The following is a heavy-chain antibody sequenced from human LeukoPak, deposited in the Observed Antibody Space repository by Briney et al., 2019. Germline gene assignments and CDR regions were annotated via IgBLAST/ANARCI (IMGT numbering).Heavy chain of an antibody. V-gene: IGHV3-74*01. D-gene: IGHD3-10*01. J-gene: IGHJ4*02. CDR3: ARDRGPRTGFMVREAYDY. Sequence: GGSLRLSCAASGFTFSDYWIHWVRQAPGKGLVWVSRINTDGSITSYVDSVKGRFSISRDNAKNTLYLQMSSLRAEDTAVYYCARDRGPRTGFMVREAYDYWGQGTLVTVSS. CDR2: INTDGSIT. CDR1: GFTFSDYW.